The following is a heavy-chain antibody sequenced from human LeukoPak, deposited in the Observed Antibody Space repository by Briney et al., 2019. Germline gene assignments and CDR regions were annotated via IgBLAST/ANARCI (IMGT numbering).Heavy chain of an antibody. J-gene: IGHJ4*02. Sequence: SVKVSCKASGYTFTSYGISWVRQAPGQGLEWMGRIIPILGIANYAQKFQGRVTITADKSTSTAYMELSSLRSEDTAVYYCATTGAVLDYFDYWGQGTLVTVSS. CDR1: GYTFTSYG. CDR2: IIPILGIA. V-gene: IGHV1-69*04. CDR3: ATTGAVLDYFDY. D-gene: IGHD2-8*02.